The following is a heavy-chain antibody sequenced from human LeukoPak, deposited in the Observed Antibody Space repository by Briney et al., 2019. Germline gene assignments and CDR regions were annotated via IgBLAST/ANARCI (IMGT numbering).Heavy chain of an antibody. J-gene: IGHJ6*03. D-gene: IGHD3-3*01. CDR2: MNPSSGNT. CDR1: GYTFTSYD. V-gene: IGHV1-8*01. CDR3: ARLRNDFWSGRFDYYYMDV. Sequence: ASVKVSCKASGYTFTSYDINWVRQATGQGLEWMGWMNPSSGNTGYAQKFQGRVTMTRNTSISTAYMELSSLRSEDTAVYYCARLRNDFWSGRFDYYYMDVWGKGTTVTVSS.